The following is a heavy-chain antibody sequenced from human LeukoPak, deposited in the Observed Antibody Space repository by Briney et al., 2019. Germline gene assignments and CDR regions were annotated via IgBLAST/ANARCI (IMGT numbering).Heavy chain of an antibody. CDR2: IYYTGNT. V-gene: IGHV4-39*07. Sequence: PSETLSLTCSVSGDSITGYYWGWIRQPPGKGLEWIGNIYYTGNTYYNSSLKSRVTISLDTSKNQFSLKVISMTAADTAVYYCARAGTGYYYYYYMDVWGKGTTVTISS. J-gene: IGHJ6*03. CDR3: ARAGTGYYYYYYMDV. CDR1: GDSITGYY. D-gene: IGHD6-13*01.